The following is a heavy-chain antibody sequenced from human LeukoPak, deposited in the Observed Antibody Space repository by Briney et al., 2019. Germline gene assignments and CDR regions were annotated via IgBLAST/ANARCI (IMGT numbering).Heavy chain of an antibody. CDR3: ARDYPGGYYYGMDV. CDR1: GGSISSYY. Sequence: KTSETLSLTCTVSGGSISSYYWSWIRQPPGKGLEWIGYIYYSGSTNYNPSLKSRVTISVGTSKNQFSLKLSSVTAADTAVYYCARDYPGGYYYGMDVWGQGTTVTVSS. CDR2: IYYSGST. J-gene: IGHJ6*02. D-gene: IGHD2-15*01. V-gene: IGHV4-59*01.